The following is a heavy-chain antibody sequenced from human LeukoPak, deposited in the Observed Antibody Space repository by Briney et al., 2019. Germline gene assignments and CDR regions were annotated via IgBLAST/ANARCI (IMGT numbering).Heavy chain of an antibody. Sequence: SETLSLTCTVSGGSISSYYWSWIRQPAGKGLEGIGRIYTSGSTNYNPSLTSRVTMSVDTSKNQFSLKLSSVTAADTAVCYCARSGYCSSTSCYTRVRYFDYWGQGTLVTVSS. CDR2: IYTSGST. CDR3: ARSGYCSSTSCYTRVRYFDY. D-gene: IGHD2-2*02. CDR1: GGSISSYY. V-gene: IGHV4-4*07. J-gene: IGHJ4*02.